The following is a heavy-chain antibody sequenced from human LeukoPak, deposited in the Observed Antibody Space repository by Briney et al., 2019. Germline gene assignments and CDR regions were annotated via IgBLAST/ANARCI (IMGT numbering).Heavy chain of an antibody. CDR1: GFTFDDYA. CDR2: ISWNSGSI. V-gene: IGHV3-9*01. Sequence: PGRSLRLSCAASGFTFDDYAMHWVRQAPGKGLEWVSGISWNSGSIGYADSVKGRFTISRDNAKNSLYPQMNSLRAEDTALYYCAKDRDAAGRYYFDYWGQGTLVTVSS. CDR3: AKDRDAAGRYYFDY. D-gene: IGHD6-13*01. J-gene: IGHJ4*02.